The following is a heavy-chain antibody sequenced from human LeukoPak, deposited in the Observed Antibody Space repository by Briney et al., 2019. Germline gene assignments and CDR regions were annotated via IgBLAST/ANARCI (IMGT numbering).Heavy chain of an antibody. CDR1: GFTFSTYC. D-gene: IGHD3-10*01. CDR2: ICPDGTVT. V-gene: IGHV3-74*01. CDR3: ARNYGSGSYYPFDY. Sequence: GGSLRLSCAASGFTFSTYCMHWVRQAPGKGPMWVSRICPDGTVTNYADSVKARFIISRDNAKNTLYLQMNSLRAEDTAVYYCARNYGSGSYYPFDYWGQGTLVTVSS. J-gene: IGHJ4*02.